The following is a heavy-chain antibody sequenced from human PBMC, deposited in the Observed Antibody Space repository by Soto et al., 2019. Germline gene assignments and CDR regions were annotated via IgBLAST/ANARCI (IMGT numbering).Heavy chain of an antibody. CDR2: ISGSGGST. D-gene: IGHD6-19*01. J-gene: IGHJ5*02. CDR1: GVTFSSYA. Sequence: PGGSLRLSCAASGVTFSSYAMSWVRQAPGKGLEWVSAISGSGGSTYYADSVKGRFTISRDNSKNTLYLQMNSLRAEDTAVYYCAKVKQWLALGGWLDPWGQGTLVTVSS. V-gene: IGHV3-23*01. CDR3: AKVKQWLALGGWLDP.